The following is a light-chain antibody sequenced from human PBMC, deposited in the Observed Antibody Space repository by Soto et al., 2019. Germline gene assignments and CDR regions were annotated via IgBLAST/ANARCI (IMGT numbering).Light chain of an antibody. CDR2: EVS. J-gene: IGLJ1*01. Sequence: QSALTQPASVSGAPGHSITISCTGTSIDVGSYNLVSWYQQHPGKAPKLMIYEVSKRPSGVSNRFSGSKSGNTASLTISGLQAEDEADYYCCSYAGSSTSFGTGTKVTVL. CDR1: SIDVGSYNL. V-gene: IGLV2-23*02. CDR3: CSYAGSSTS.